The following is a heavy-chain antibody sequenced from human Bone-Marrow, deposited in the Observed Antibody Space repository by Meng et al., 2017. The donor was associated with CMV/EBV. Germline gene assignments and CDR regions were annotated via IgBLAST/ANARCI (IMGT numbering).Heavy chain of an antibody. V-gene: IGHV1-2*02. CDR3: ARDIVVVPAAIEDGMDV. CDR1: GYTFTGYY. Sequence: ASVKVSCKASGYTFTGYYMHWVRQAPGQGLGWMGWINPNSGGTNYAQKFQGRVTMTRDTSISTAYMELSRLRSDDTAVYYCARDIVVVPAAIEDGMDVWGQGTTVTVSS. D-gene: IGHD2-2*02. CDR2: INPNSGGT. J-gene: IGHJ6*02.